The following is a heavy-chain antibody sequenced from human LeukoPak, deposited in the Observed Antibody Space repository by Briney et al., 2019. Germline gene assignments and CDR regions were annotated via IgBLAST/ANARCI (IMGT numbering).Heavy chain of an antibody. CDR3: ARGGYYYDSRGLNWFDP. CDR2: IIPILGIA. Sequence: SVKVSCKASGGTFSSYAISWVRQAPGQGLEWMGRIIPILGIANYAQKLQGRVTITADKSTSTAYMELSSLRSEDTAVYYCARGGYYYDSRGLNWFDPWGQGTLVTVSS. CDR1: GGTFSSYA. J-gene: IGHJ5*02. V-gene: IGHV1-69*04. D-gene: IGHD3-22*01.